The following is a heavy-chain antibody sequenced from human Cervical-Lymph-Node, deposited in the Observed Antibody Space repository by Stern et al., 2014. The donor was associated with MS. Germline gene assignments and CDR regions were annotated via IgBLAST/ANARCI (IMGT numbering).Heavy chain of an antibody. D-gene: IGHD2-21*02. V-gene: IGHV4-61*02. CDR3: ARGDRRLRAFDL. CDR2: IYTSGSA. CDR1: GASMTTGSYY. Sequence: QVQLQESGPGLVKPSQTLSLTCTVSGASMTTGSYYWNWIRQPAGKGVEWIGQIYTSGSASYHPSLKNRLSMSVDTSKNQFARFLSFVTAADTAVYYCARGDRRLRAFDLWGQGTMVTVSS. J-gene: IGHJ3*01.